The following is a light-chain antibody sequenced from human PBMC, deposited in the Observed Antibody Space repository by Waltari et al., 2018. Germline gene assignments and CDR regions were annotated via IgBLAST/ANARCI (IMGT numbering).Light chain of an antibody. CDR3: QHYVSLPAT. CDR2: GAS. Sequence: EIVLTQSPGTLYLSPGERATISCRASQSVSRTLAWYQQKPGQAPRLLIYGASTRATGIPERFSGGGSGTDFSLTISRLEPEDFAVYYCQHYVSLPATFGQGTKVEIK. J-gene: IGKJ1*01. CDR1: QSVSRT. V-gene: IGKV3-20*01.